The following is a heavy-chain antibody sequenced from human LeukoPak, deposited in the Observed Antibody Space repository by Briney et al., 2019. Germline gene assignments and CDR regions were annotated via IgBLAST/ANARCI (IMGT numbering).Heavy chain of an antibody. J-gene: IGHJ4*02. CDR3: AREMYGVGYFDY. V-gene: IGHV3-30-3*01. Sequence: GGSLGLSCAASGSTFSSYAMHWVRQAPGKGLEWVAVISYDGSNKYYADSVKGRFTISRDNSKNTLYLQMNSLRAEDTAVYYCAREMYGVGYFDYWGQGTLVTVSS. D-gene: IGHD2-8*01. CDR2: ISYDGSNK. CDR1: GSTFSSYA.